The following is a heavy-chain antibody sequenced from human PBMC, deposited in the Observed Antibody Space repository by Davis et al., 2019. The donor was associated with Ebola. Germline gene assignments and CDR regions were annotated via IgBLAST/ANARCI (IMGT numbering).Heavy chain of an antibody. Sequence: ASVKVSCKASGYTFTGYYMHWVRQAPGQGLEWMGWINPNSGGTNYAQKLQGRVTMTTDTSTSTAYMELRSLRSDDTAVYYCARVAYYDSSGGHFDYWGQGTLVTVSS. D-gene: IGHD3-22*01. CDR3: ARVAYYDSSGGHFDY. J-gene: IGHJ4*02. CDR1: GYTFTGYY. CDR2: INPNSGGT. V-gene: IGHV1-2*02.